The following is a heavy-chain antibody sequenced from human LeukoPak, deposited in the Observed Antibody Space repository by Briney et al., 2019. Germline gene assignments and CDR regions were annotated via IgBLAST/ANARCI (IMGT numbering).Heavy chain of an antibody. CDR3: ARDVGGSSWSYYYYYYMDV. J-gene: IGHJ6*03. CDR2: INHSGST. D-gene: IGHD6-13*01. V-gene: IGHV4-34*01. Sequence: SETLSLTCAVYGGSFSGYYWSWIRQPPGKGLEWIGEINHSGSTNYNPSLKSRVTISVDTSKNQFSLKLSSVTAADTAVYYCARDVGGSSWSYYYYYYMDVWGKGTTVTVSS. CDR1: GGSFSGYY.